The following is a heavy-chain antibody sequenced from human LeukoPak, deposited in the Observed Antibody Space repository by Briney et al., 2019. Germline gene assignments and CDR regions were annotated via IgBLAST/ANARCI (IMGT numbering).Heavy chain of an antibody. D-gene: IGHD2/OR15-2a*01. CDR2: IYASGST. Sequence: SSETLSLTCSVSGGSISNYYWNWLRQPAGKGLEWIGRIYASGSTNYNPSLKSRVTISMDKSKNHFSLNLKSVTAADTAFYYCARDFYGDDGHHPFDYWGQGIQVTASS. J-gene: IGHJ4*02. CDR1: GGSISNYY. CDR3: ARDFYGDDGHHPFDY. V-gene: IGHV4-4*07.